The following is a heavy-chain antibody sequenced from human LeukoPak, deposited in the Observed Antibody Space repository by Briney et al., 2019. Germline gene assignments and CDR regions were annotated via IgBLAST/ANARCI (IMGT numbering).Heavy chain of an antibody. CDR2: IYYSGST. J-gene: IGHJ4*02. V-gene: IGHV4-39*07. D-gene: IGHD1-20*01. Sequence: PSETLSLTCTVSGGSISSSSYYWGWIRQPPGKGLKWIGSIYYSGSTYYNPSLKSRVTISVDTSKNQFSLKLSSVTAADTAVYYCARITGWYFDYWGQGTLVTVSS. CDR1: GGSISSSSYY. CDR3: ARITGWYFDY.